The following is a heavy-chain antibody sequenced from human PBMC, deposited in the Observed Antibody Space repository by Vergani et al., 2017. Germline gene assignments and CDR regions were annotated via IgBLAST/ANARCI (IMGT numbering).Heavy chain of an antibody. CDR2: IDWDDDK. V-gene: IGHV2-70*01. CDR1: GFSLSTSGMC. CDR3: ARIRAAAGTRGTYFDH. J-gene: IGHJ4*02. D-gene: IGHD6-13*01. Sequence: QVTLRESGPALVKPTQTLTLTCPFSGFSLSTSGMCVSWIRQPPGKALEWLALIDWDDDKYYSTSLKTRLTISKDTSKNQVVLTMTNMDPVDTATYYCARIRAAAGTRGTYFDHWGQGTLVTVSS.